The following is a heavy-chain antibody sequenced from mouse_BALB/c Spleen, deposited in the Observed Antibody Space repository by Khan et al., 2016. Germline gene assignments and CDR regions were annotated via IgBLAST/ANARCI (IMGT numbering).Heavy chain of an antibody. CDR3: AREYQDFDAWFAS. J-gene: IGHJ3*01. CDR1: GFSLTNSG. Sequence: QVQLKQSGPGLVAPSQSLSITCTVAGFSLTNSGIHWVRQPPRRGLDWLGVIWAGGSTDYNSALMSRLSITRDTTQNQVFLKMNSLQTDDTAMYYSAREYQDFDAWFASWGQGTLVTVSA. V-gene: IGHV2-9*02. CDR2: IWAGGST.